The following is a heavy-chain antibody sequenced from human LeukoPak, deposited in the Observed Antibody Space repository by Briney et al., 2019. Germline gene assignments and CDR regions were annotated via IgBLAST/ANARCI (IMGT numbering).Heavy chain of an antibody. V-gene: IGHV1-69*13. CDR1: GGTFSSYA. Sequence: GASVKVSCKASGGTFSSYAISWVRQAPGQGLEWMGGIIPIFGTANYAQKFQGRVTITADESTSTAYMELSSLRSEDTAVYYCARDSSSVGLFDYWGQGTLVTVSS. CDR3: ARDSSSVGLFDY. D-gene: IGHD6-6*01. J-gene: IGHJ4*02. CDR2: IIPIFGTA.